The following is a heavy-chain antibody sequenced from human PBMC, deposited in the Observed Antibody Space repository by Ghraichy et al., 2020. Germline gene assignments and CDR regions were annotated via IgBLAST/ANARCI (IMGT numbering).Heavy chain of an antibody. CDR1: GFTFSGYA. CDR2: ISDSGGNT. Sequence: GESLNISCAASGFTFSGYAMSWVRQAPGKGLEWVSGISDSGGNTSYADSVKGRFTISRDNSKNTLSLQMNSLRAEDTAVFYCAKDSSSAWFEVEGDYYYYYMDVWGKGTTVTVSS. CDR3: AKDSSSAWFEVEGDYYYYYMDV. D-gene: IGHD6-13*01. J-gene: IGHJ6*03. V-gene: IGHV3-23*01.